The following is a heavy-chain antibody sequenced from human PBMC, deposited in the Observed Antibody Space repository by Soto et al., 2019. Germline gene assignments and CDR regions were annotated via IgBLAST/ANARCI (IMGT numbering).Heavy chain of an antibody. CDR2: IYYSGST. Sequence: SETLSLTCTVSGGSIGSISSFYWSWIRRPPGKGLEWIGYIYYSGSTSYNPSLKSRVTISLDTSENQFSLKLRSVIAADTAVYYCARGDYYGRSDYWGQGTLVNVSS. J-gene: IGHJ4*02. CDR3: ARGDYYGRSDY. V-gene: IGHV4-59*01. CDR1: GGSIGSISSFY. D-gene: IGHD3-10*01.